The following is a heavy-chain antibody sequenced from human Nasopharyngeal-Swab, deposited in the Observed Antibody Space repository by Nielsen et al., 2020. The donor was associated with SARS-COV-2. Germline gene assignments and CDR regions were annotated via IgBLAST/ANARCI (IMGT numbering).Heavy chain of an antibody. D-gene: IGHD4-23*01. CDR3: ARDTNTYGGNQPDY. Sequence: SVKVSCKASGGTFSSYAISWVRQAPGQGLEWMRGIIPILGIANYAQKFQGRVTITADKSTSTAYMELSSLRSEDTAVYYCARDTNTYGGNQPDYWGQGTLVTVSS. CDR1: GGTFSSYA. CDR2: IIPILGIA. V-gene: IGHV1-69*10. J-gene: IGHJ4*02.